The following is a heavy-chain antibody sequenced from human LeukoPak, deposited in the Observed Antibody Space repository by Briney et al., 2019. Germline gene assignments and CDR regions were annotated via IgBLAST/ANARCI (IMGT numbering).Heavy chain of an antibody. J-gene: IGHJ4*02. Sequence: GGSLRLSCAGSGFSFSDYTMNWVRQAPGKGLEWVSYISSSGSTIYYADSVKGRFTIYRDNAKNSLYLQMNSLRAEDTAVYYCARAGEDCGGDCYLGIDYWGQGTLVTVSS. CDR2: ISSSGSTI. CDR3: ARAGEDCGGDCYLGIDY. D-gene: IGHD2-21*02. V-gene: IGHV3-11*01. CDR1: GFSFSDYT.